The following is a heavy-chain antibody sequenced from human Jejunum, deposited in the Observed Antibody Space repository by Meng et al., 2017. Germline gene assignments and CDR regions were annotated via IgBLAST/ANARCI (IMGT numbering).Heavy chain of an antibody. V-gene: IGHV3-30*01. CDR1: GFVFSENA. CDR3: ASFEGKGHNLRSLNAIDI. J-gene: IGHJ3*02. Sequence: GESLKISCAASGFVFSENAIHWVRQAPGKGLDWVAVIYFDGRRAYYGDSVKGRFTISRDNFKNTVSLQMTNLRPEDTALYYCASFEGKGHNLRSLNAIDIWGQGTMATVSS. CDR2: IYFDGRRA. D-gene: IGHD4-17*01.